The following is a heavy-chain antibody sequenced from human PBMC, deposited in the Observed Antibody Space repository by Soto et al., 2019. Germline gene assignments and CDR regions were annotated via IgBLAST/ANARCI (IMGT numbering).Heavy chain of an antibody. J-gene: IGHJ4*02. CDR1: GYTFTSYY. Sequence: ASVKVSCKASGYTFTSYYMHWVRQAPGQGLEWVAIINPSGGTTYYVQKFEGRVTLTTDTSTSTVYMELSSLRSDDTAVYYCARVRGGGSEYFFDYWGQGTLVTVSS. CDR3: ARVRGGGSEYFFDY. V-gene: IGHV1-46*01. CDR2: INPSGGTT. D-gene: IGHD2-15*01.